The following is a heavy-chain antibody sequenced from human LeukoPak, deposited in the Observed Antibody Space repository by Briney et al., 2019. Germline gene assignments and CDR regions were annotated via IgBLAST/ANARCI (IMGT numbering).Heavy chain of an antibody. Sequence: SETLSLTCTVSGGSXXXXXXXWIRQPPGXXLXXXGYIYYSGSTNYNPXXKSRVTISVDTSKNQFSLKLSSVTAADTAVYYCARLYDSSGYPTLDYWGQGTLVTVSS. J-gene: IGHJ4*02. CDR1: GGSXXXXX. D-gene: IGHD3-22*01. V-gene: IGHV4-59*08. CDR3: ARLYDSSGYPTLDY. CDR2: IYYSGST.